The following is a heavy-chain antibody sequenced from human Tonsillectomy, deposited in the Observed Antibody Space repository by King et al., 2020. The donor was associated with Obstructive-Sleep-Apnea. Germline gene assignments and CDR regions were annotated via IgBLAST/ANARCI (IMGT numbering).Heavy chain of an antibody. D-gene: IGHD5-12*01. V-gene: IGHV1-18*04. J-gene: IGHJ4*02. Sequence: VQLVQSGGEVKKPGASVKVSCKASGYSFTNYGFTWVRQAPGQGLEWMGWISAYNGNTNYAQKFQDRVTMTTDTSTRTAYMELRSLRSDDTAVYFCSRNMLGGYSGYDWLFPHYGGQGTLVTVPA. CDR2: ISAYNGNT. CDR1: GYSFTNYG. CDR3: SRNMLGGYSGYDWLFPHY.